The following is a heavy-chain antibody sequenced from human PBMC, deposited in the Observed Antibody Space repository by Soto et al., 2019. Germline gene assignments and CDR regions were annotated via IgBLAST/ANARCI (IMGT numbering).Heavy chain of an antibody. CDR1: GYTLTSYG. D-gene: IGHD2-2*01. J-gene: IGHJ3*02. CDR3: ARVRYCSSTSCYVNAFDI. CDR2: ISAYNGNT. V-gene: IGHV1-18*01. Sequence: ASVEVSCKASGYTLTSYGISWVRQAPGQGLEWMGWISAYNGNTNYAQKLQGRVTMTTDTSTSTAYMELRSLRSDDTAVYYCARVRYCSSTSCYVNAFDIWGQGTMVTVSS.